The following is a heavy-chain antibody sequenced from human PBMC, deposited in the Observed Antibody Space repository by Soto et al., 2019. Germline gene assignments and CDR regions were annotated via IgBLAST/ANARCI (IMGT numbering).Heavy chain of an antibody. D-gene: IGHD6-19*01. Sequence: GGSLRLSCAASGFTFSSYAMSWVRQAPGKGLEWVSAISGSGGSTYYADSVKGRFTISRDNSKNTLYLQMNSLRAEDTAVYYCARDPLFFCSGLYAWSFGGYYYYGMDVWGQGTTVTVSS. CDR3: ARDPLFFCSGLYAWSFGGYYYYGMDV. V-gene: IGHV3-23*01. J-gene: IGHJ6*02. CDR1: GFTFSSYA. CDR2: ISGSGGST.